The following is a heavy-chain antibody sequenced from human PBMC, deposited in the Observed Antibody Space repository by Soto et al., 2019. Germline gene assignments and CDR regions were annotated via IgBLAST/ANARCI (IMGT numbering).Heavy chain of an antibody. J-gene: IGHJ4*02. D-gene: IGHD6-13*01. CDR2: IYYSGST. V-gene: IGHV4-39*01. CDR1: GGSISSSSYY. CDR3: ATPTASGYRSSWTAY. Sequence: QLQLQESGPGLVKPSETLSLTCTVSGGSISSSSYYWGWIRQPPGKGLEWIGRIYYSGSTYYNPSPKSRVTMSVDTSKNQFSLNLRPVTAADTAVYYCATPTASGYRSSWTAYWGQGTLVTVSA.